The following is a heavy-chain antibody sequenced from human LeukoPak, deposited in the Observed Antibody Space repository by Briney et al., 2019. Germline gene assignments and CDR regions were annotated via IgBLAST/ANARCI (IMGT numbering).Heavy chain of an antibody. Sequence: ETLSLTCTVSGASISSYYWSWIRQPPGKGLEWVSSISSSSRYIYYADSVKGRFSISRDNAKNSLYLQMNSLRAEDTAVYYCARVWSPPYTSSWPSYFDFWGQGTLVTVSS. V-gene: IGHV3-21*01. J-gene: IGHJ4*02. D-gene: IGHD6-13*01. CDR2: ISSSSRYI. CDR1: GASISSYY. CDR3: ARVWSPPYTSSWPSYFDF.